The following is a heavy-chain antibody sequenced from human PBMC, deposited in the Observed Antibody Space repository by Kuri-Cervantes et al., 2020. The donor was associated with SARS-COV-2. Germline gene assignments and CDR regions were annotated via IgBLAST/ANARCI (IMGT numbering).Heavy chain of an antibody. CDR3: ARSGDFWSGYYYMDV. V-gene: IGHV4-59*08. D-gene: IGHD3-3*01. J-gene: IGHJ6*03. CDR1: GGSISSYY. CDR2: IYYSGST. Sequence: SETLSLTCTVSGGSISSYYWSWIRQPQGKGLEWIGYIYYSGSTYYNPSLKSRVTISVDTSKNQFSLKLSSVTAADTAVYYCARSGDFWSGYYYMDVWGKGTTVTVSS.